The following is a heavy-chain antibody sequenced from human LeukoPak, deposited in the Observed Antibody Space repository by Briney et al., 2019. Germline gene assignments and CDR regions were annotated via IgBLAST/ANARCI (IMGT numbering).Heavy chain of an antibody. V-gene: IGHV1-18*01. J-gene: IGHJ5*02. CDR1: GYTFTSYG. CDR2: ISAYNGNT. Sequence: ASVKVSCKASGYTFTSYGISWVRQAPGQGLEWMGWISAYNGNTNYAQKLQGRVTMTTDTSTSTAYMELRSLRSDDTAVYYCARRYCGGVCYPNWFDPWGQGTLVTVSS. CDR3: ARRYCGGVCYPNWFDP. D-gene: IGHD2-21*02.